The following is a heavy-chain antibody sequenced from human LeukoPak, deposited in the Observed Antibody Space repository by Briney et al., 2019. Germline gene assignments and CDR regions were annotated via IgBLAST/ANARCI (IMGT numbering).Heavy chain of an antibody. D-gene: IGHD5-24*01. CDR3: ARRDPRLYYYYYMDV. J-gene: IGHJ6*03. CDR1: AFTFSSYG. Sequence: GGSLGLSCAASAFTFSSYGMHWVRQAPGKGLEWVSYISSSGSTIYYADSVKGRFTISRDSAKNTLYLQMNSLRLEDTAVYYCARRDPRLYYYYYMDVWGKGTTVTVSS. V-gene: IGHV3-48*04. CDR2: ISSSGSTI.